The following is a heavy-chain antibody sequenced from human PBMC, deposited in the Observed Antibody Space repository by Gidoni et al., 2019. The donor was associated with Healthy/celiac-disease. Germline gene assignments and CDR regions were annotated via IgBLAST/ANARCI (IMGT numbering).Heavy chain of an antibody. V-gene: IGHV4-34*01. CDR3: ARARAGTGIAAGKAFDI. Sequence: QVQLQQWGAGLLKPSETLSLTCAVYGGYFSGYYWSWIRQPPGKGLEWIGEINHSGSTNYNPSLKSRVTISVDTSKNQFSLKLSSVTAADTAVYYCARARAGTGIAAGKAFDIWGQGTMVTVSS. D-gene: IGHD6-13*01. J-gene: IGHJ3*02. CDR2: INHSGST. CDR1: GGYFSGYY.